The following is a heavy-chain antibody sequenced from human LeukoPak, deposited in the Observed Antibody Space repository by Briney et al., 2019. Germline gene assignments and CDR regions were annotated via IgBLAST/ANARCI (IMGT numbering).Heavy chain of an antibody. Sequence: SETLSLTCTVSGGSISSGSYYWSWIRQPAGKGLEWIGRIYTSGSTNYNPSLKSRVTISVDTSKNQFSLKLSSVTAADTAVYYCASSEYDILTGLYYFDYWGQGTLVTVSS. CDR1: GGSISSGSYY. CDR3: ASSEYDILTGLYYFDY. D-gene: IGHD3-9*01. J-gene: IGHJ4*02. CDR2: IYTSGST. V-gene: IGHV4-61*02.